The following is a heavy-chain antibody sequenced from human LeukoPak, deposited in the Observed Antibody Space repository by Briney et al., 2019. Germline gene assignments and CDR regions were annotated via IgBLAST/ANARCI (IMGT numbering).Heavy chain of an antibody. D-gene: IGHD6-19*01. V-gene: IGHV3-30*18. J-gene: IGHJ5*02. CDR2: ISYDGSNK. Sequence: PGRSLRLSCAASGFTFSSYGMHWVRQAPGKGLEWVAVISYDGSNKYYADSVKGRFTISRGNSKNTLYLQMNSLRAEDTAVYYCAKGRPGFYSSGWYPWSWFDPWGQGTLVTVSS. CDR1: GFTFSSYG. CDR3: AKGRPGFYSSGWYPWSWFDP.